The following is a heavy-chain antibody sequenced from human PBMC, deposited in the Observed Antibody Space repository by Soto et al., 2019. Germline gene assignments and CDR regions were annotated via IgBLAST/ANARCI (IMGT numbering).Heavy chain of an antibody. J-gene: IGHJ4*02. CDR3: ARDWEELGYFDY. CDR1: GGSISSSNW. V-gene: IGHV4-4*02. D-gene: IGHD1-26*01. Sequence: NPSETLSLTCAVSGGSISSSNWCWWVRQPPRKGLLWIGEIYHSGRTNYNPSLKSRVTISVDKSKNQFSLKLTSVTAAGTAVYYGARDWEELGYFDYWGQGTLVTVSS. CDR2: IYHSGRT.